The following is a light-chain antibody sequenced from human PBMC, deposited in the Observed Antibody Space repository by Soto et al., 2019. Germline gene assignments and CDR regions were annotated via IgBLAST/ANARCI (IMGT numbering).Light chain of an antibody. J-gene: IGLJ1*01. CDR1: SSDIGSYNF. Sequence: QSVLTQPASVSGSPGQSITISCTGTSSDIGSYNFVSWYQQHPGQAPRFIIYDDIKRPSGVSNRFSASKSGNTASLTISGLQAEDEADYYCCSYAGTGTDNYVFGSGTKVTVL. V-gene: IGLV2-23*01. CDR3: CSYAGTGTDNYV. CDR2: DDI.